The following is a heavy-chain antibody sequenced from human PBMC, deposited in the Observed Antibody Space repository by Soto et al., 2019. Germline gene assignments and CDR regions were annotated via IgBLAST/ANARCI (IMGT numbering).Heavy chain of an antibody. CDR3: ARDPRGYSYGRPYYFDY. Sequence: QVQLVESGGGVVQPGRSLRLSCAASGFTFSSYAMHWVRQAPGKGLEWVAVISYDGSNKYYADSVKGRFTISRDNSKNTLYLQMHSLRAEDTAVYYCARDPRGYSYGRPYYFDYWGQGTLVTVSS. CDR1: GFTFSSYA. V-gene: IGHV3-30-3*01. CDR2: ISYDGSNK. D-gene: IGHD5-18*01. J-gene: IGHJ4*02.